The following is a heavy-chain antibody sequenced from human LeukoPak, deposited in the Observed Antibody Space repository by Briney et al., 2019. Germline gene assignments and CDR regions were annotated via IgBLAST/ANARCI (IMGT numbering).Heavy chain of an antibody. D-gene: IGHD6-19*01. CDR1: GYTFTSYG. V-gene: IGHV1-18*01. CDR3: ARDPRPRVAGYYYYMDV. Sequence: ASVKVSCKASGYTFTSYGISWVRQAPGQGLEWMGWISAYNGNTNYAQKLQGRVTMTTDTSTSTAYMELRSLRSDDTAVYYCARDPRPRVAGYYYYMDVWGQGTLVTVSS. CDR2: ISAYNGNT. J-gene: IGHJ6*03.